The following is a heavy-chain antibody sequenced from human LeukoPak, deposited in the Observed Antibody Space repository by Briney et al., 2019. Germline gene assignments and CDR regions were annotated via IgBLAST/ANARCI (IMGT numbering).Heavy chain of an antibody. CDR2: IKQDGTEK. CDR1: GFTFTTYW. D-gene: IGHD6-13*01. Sequence: GGSLRLSCAASGFTFTTYWMSWVRQAPGKGLEWVANIKQDGTEKYYVDSVKGRFTISRDNAKNTLYLQMNSLRAEDTAVYYCASGAAAGSFDYWGQGTLVTVSS. CDR3: ASGAAAGSFDY. V-gene: IGHV3-7*01. J-gene: IGHJ4*02.